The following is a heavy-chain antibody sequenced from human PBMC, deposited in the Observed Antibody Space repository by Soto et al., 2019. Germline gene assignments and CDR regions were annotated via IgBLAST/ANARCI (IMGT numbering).Heavy chain of an antibody. Sequence: SETLSLTCTVAGGSISSYYWSWIRQPPGKGLEWIGYIYYSGSTNYNPSLKSRVTISVDTSKNQFPLKLSSVTAADTAVYYCARDQGGPRAYYYYGMDVWGQGTTVTVSS. CDR3: ARDQGGPRAYYYYGMDV. J-gene: IGHJ6*02. D-gene: IGHD2-15*01. CDR1: GGSISSYY. V-gene: IGHV4-59*01. CDR2: IYYSGST.